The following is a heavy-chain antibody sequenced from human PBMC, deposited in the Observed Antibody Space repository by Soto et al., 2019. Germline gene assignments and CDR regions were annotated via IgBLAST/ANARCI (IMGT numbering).Heavy chain of an antibody. Sequence: EVRLLESGGGLVQPGGSLRLSCAASGFTFSVYAMSWVRQAPGKGLEWVSGISGSGDSTHYADSVKGRFTVSRDNSKSMLYRQANSLRAEDTAIYYCAKALSGGFTYWGQGTLVTVSS. CDR1: GFTFSVYA. CDR3: AKALSGGFTY. J-gene: IGHJ4*02. CDR2: ISGSGDST. D-gene: IGHD2-8*02. V-gene: IGHV3-23*01.